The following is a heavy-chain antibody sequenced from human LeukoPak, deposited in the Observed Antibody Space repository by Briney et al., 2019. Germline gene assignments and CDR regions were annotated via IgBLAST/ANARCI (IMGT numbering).Heavy chain of an antibody. CDR1: GYTLTELS. J-gene: IGHJ5*02. CDR3: ARSVVVVIPYGPPYDWFDP. Sequence: ASVKVSCKVSGYTLTELSMHWVRQAPGQGLEWMGWINTYKGNTNYAQKLQGRVTMTTDTSTSTAYMELRNLRSDDTAVYYCARSVVVVIPYGPPYDWFDPWGQGTLDTVSS. CDR2: INTYKGNT. V-gene: IGHV1-18*01. D-gene: IGHD2-15*01.